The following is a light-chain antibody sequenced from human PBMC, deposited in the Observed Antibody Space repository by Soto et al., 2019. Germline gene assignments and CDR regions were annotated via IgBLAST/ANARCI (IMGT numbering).Light chain of an antibody. CDR2: DAS. Sequence: EIVLTQSPDTLSLSPGERATLSCRASQSVSKYLAWYQQKPGQAPRLLIHDASNRATGIPARFSGSGSGTDFTLTISSREPEDFGVYYCQQRSNWPQITFGGGTKVEIK. V-gene: IGKV3-11*01. J-gene: IGKJ4*01. CDR1: QSVSKY. CDR3: QQRSNWPQIT.